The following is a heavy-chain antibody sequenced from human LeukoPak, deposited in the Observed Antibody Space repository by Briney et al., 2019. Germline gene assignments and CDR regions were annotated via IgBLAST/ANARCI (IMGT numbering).Heavy chain of an antibody. CDR3: ASRRGLY. CDR1: GVSISSGDYY. V-gene: IGHV4-30-4*01. J-gene: IGHJ4*02. D-gene: IGHD6-25*01. Sequence: KSSETLSLTCTVSGVSISSGDYYWSWIRQPPGKGLEWIGYIYYSGSTYYNPSLKSRVTISVDTSKNQFSLKLSSVTAADTAVYYCASRRGLYWGQGTLVTVSS. CDR2: IYYSGST.